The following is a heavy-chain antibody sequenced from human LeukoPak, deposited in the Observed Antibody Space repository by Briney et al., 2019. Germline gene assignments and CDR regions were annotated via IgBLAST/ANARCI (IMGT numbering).Heavy chain of an antibody. CDR1: GFTFSSYS. V-gene: IGHV3-48*01. CDR2: ISSSSSTI. D-gene: IGHD2-21*01. CDR3: ARARPYCGGDCPFDY. Sequence: GGSLRLSCAASGFTFSSYSMNWVRQAPGKGLEWVSYISSSSSTIYYADSVKGRFTISRDNAKNSLYLQMNSLRAEDTAAYYCARARPYCGGDCPFDYWGQGTLVTVPS. J-gene: IGHJ4*02.